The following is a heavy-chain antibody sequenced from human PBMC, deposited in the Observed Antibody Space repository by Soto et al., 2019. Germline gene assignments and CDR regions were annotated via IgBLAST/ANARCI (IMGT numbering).Heavy chain of an antibody. V-gene: IGHV3-23*01. CDR1: GFTLMNYA. CDR3: EGSWT. Sequence: EVQLLVSGGGSVQPGGSLRLSCEVSGFTLMNYAMSWVRQAPGKGLEWVSQISARGDRTYYADSVKGRFTSSKDSSKNTLFLQLNSLRGEDSAVYYCEGSWTWGQGTMVTVSS. CDR2: ISARGDRT. D-gene: IGHD5-12*01. J-gene: IGHJ3*01.